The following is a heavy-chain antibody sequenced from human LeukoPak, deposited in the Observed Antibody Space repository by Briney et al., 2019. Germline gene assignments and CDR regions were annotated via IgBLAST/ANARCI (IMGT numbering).Heavy chain of an antibody. J-gene: IGHJ3*02. V-gene: IGHV3-53*01. CDR1: GFTVSSSH. CDR3: TRGISSGSAFDI. CDR2: MFSGGTP. Sequence: PGGSLRLSCAASGFTVSSSHISWVRQAPGKGLEWVSVMFSGGTPYYADSVKGRFTISRDNSKNTLFLQMSSLRAEDTAAYYCTRGISSGSAFDIWGQGTMVTVSS. D-gene: IGHD6-19*01.